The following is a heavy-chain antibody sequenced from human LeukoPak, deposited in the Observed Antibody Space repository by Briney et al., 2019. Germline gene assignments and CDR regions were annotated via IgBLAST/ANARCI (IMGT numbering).Heavy chain of an antibody. D-gene: IGHD1-26*01. CDR3: ARGLFVAGSFFDS. Sequence: TGGSLRLSCAASGFTFSDYYMAWIRQAPGKGLEWLSSISPNGAALYYADSVKGRFTISRDNAKNSLYLQMTSLKAEDTAVYYCARGLFVAGSFFDSWGQGTLVTVSS. V-gene: IGHV3-11*04. CDR2: ISPNGAAL. J-gene: IGHJ4*02. CDR1: GFTFSDYY.